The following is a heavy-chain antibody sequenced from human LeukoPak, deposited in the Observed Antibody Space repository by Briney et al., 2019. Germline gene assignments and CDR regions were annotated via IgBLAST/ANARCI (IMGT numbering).Heavy chain of an antibody. V-gene: IGHV4-34*01. CDR3: ATSGGPINWFDP. CDR2: INHSGST. Sequence: PSETLSLTCAVYGGSLSGYYWGWIRRPPGKGLQWIGEINHSGSTNYNPSLKSRVTISVDTSKNQFSLKLTSVTAADTAVYYCATSGGPINWFDPWGQGTLVTVSS. D-gene: IGHD3-10*01. J-gene: IGHJ5*02. CDR1: GGSLSGYY.